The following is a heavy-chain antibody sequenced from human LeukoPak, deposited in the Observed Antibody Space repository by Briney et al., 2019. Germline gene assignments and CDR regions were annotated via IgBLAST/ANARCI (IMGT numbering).Heavy chain of an antibody. J-gene: IGHJ4*02. CDR1: GYTFTGYY. V-gene: IGHV1-2*02. CDR2: INPNTGDT. Sequence: ALVKVSCKASGYTFTGYYMHWVRQAPGQGLEWMGWINPNTGDTNYAQKFQGRVTMTRDTSITTVYMEISRLTSDDTALFYCAVAPGDYWGQGTLVTVSS. D-gene: IGHD2-21*01. CDR3: AVAPGDY.